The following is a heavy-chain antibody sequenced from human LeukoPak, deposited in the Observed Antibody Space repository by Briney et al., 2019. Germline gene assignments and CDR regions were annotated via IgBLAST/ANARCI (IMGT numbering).Heavy chain of an antibody. CDR2: FDPEDGET. Sequence: ASVKVSCKVSGYTLTELSMHWVRQAPGKGLEWMGGFDPEDGETIYAQKFQGRVTMTEDTSTDTAYMELSSLRSEDTAVYYCATVSSLFNLYGDLKYYFGYWGQGTLVTVSS. CDR3: ATVSSLFNLYGDLKYYFGY. D-gene: IGHD4-17*01. V-gene: IGHV1-24*01. J-gene: IGHJ4*02. CDR1: GYTLTELS.